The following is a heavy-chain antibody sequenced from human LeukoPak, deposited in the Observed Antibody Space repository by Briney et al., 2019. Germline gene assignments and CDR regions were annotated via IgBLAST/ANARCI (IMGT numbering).Heavy chain of an antibody. V-gene: IGHV4-4*09. CDR1: GGSISSYY. J-gene: IGHJ6*03. CDR2: IYTSGST. CDR3: ARRVYVATEIYYYYYYMDV. Sequence: PSETLSLTCTASGGSISSYYWSWIRQPPGKGLEWIGYIYTSGSTNYNPSLKSRVTISVDTSKNQFFLKLSSVTAADTAVYYCARRVYVATEIYYYYYYMDVWGKGTTVTASS. D-gene: IGHD5-12*01.